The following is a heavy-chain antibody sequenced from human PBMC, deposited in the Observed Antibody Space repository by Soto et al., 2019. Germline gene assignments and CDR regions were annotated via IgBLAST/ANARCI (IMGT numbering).Heavy chain of an antibody. J-gene: IGHJ5*02. CDR2: IYYSGTT. Sequence: SETLSLTCTVPGGSISSNNYNWGWVRQPPGKGLEWIANIYYSGTTYYNPSLKSRVTISVDTPKSQFSLKLSSVTAADTAVYYCAGHTRGFSNRFDPWGQGILVTVSS. CDR1: GGSISSNNYN. CDR3: AGHTRGFSNRFDP. D-gene: IGHD3-10*01. V-gene: IGHV4-39*01.